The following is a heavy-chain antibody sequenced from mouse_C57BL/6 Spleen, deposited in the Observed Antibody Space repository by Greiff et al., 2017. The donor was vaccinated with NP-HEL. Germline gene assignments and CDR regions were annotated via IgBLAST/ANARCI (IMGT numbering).Heavy chain of an antibody. CDR2: IWTGGGT. CDR3: ASFTTVGAY. D-gene: IGHD1-1*01. CDR1: GFSLTSYA. J-gene: IGHJ3*01. Sequence: VKLVESGPGLVAPSQSLSITCTVSGFSLTSYAISWVRQPPGKGLEWLGVIWTGGGTNYNSAPKSRLSISKDNSKSQVFLKMNSLQTDDTARYYCASFTTVGAYWGQGTLVTVSA. V-gene: IGHV2-9-1*01.